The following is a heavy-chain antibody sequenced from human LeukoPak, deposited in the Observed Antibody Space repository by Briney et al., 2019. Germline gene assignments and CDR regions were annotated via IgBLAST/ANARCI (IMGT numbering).Heavy chain of an antibody. CDR3: ARGHYYGSGSLNWFDP. CDR1: GGSFSGYY. CDR2: INHSGST. D-gene: IGHD3-10*01. Sequence: SETRSLTCAVYGGSFSGYYWSWIRQPPGKGLEWIGEINHSGSTNYNPSLKSRVTISVDTSKNQFSLKLSSVTAADTAVYYCARGHYYGSGSLNWFDPWGQGTLVTVSS. V-gene: IGHV4-34*01. J-gene: IGHJ5*02.